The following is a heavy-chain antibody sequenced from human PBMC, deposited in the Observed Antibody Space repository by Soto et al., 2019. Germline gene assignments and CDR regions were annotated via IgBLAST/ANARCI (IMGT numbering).Heavy chain of an antibody. CDR3: ARDGIGAAGPINLDS. V-gene: IGHV1-69*08. Sequence: QVQLVQSGAEVKKPGSSVRVSCKASGDTFSSYTITWVRQAPGQGLEWMGRIIPIIGTTNYAQKFQGRVTITADKATRTAYMEMSSRRSGDTAVYYCARDGIGAAGPINLDSWGQGTLVTVSS. CDR2: IIPIIGTT. D-gene: IGHD6-13*01. J-gene: IGHJ4*02. CDR1: GDTFSSYT.